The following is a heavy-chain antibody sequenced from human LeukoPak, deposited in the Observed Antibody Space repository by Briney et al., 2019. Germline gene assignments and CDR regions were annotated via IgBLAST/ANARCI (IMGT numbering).Heavy chain of an antibody. CDR2: SYYNGRT. J-gene: IGHJ4*02. CDR1: GGSISPSSYS. CDR3: ARLEGARGRY. D-gene: IGHD1-26*01. V-gene: IGHV4-39*01. Sequence: AETLSLTCTVSGGSISPSSYSWGWIRQPPGKGLEWIGSSYYNGRTYYNPSLKSRVTISVDTSKKQFSLNLSSVTAADTSVYYCARLEGARGRYWGQGSLVTVSS.